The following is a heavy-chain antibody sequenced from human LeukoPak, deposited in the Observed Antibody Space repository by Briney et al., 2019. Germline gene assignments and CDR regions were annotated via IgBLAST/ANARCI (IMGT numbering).Heavy chain of an antibody. CDR2: IIPIFGTA. V-gene: IGHV1-69*13. CDR1: VGTFSSYA. Sequence: ASVKVSCKASVGTFSSYAISWVRQAPGQGLEWMGGIIPIFGTANYAQKFQGRVTITADESTSTAYMELSSLRSEDTAVYYCARDTIPVPLDYYYYGMDVWGQGTTVTVSS. J-gene: IGHJ6*02. D-gene: IGHD3-3*01. CDR3: ARDTIPVPLDYYYYGMDV.